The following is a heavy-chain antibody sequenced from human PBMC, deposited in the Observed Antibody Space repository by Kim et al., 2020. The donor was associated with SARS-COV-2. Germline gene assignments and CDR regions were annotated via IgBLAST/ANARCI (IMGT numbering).Heavy chain of an antibody. CDR1: GFSFSTHG. CDR3: AKDSPEFCSNGICYTDF. D-gene: IGHD2-15*01. Sequence: GGSLRLSCVASGFSFSTHGMSWVRKAPGKGLEWVSAFSSSGGKTYYADSVEGRFTISRDNSKNTLYLQMTSLRVEDTAVYYCAKDSPEFCSNGICYTDFWGQGTLVTVSS. V-gene: IGHV3-23*01. CDR2: FSSSGGKT. J-gene: IGHJ4*02.